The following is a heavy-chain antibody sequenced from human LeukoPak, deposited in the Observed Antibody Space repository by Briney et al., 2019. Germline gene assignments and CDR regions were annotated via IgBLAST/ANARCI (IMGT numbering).Heavy chain of an antibody. CDR1: GVSIDRSNW. J-gene: IGHJ4*02. D-gene: IGHD6-6*01. CDR3: AKRGSSEPFFDY. Sequence: SETLSLTCAVSGVSIDRSNWWSWVRRPPGKGLEWIGEIFHSGSTHYNPSLKSRVTISVDKSKNQFPLKLTSVSAADTAVYYCAKRGSSEPFFDYWGQGTLVIVSS. V-gene: IGHV4-4*02. CDR2: IFHSGST.